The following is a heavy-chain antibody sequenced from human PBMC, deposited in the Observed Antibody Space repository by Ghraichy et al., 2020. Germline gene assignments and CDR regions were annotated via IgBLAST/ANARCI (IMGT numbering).Heavy chain of an antibody. J-gene: IGHJ5*02. CDR3: ASTSYDILTGYQPLDT. CDR1: GGSFSDYY. Sequence: SETLSLTCAVYGGSFSDYYWTWIRQPPGKGLHWIGEINHRGSTNYNPSLKSRVTISLDTSRNQFSLKLNSVTAADTAVYYCASTSYDILTGYQPLDTWGQGTLVTVSS. V-gene: IGHV4-34*01. CDR2: INHRGST. D-gene: IGHD3-9*01.